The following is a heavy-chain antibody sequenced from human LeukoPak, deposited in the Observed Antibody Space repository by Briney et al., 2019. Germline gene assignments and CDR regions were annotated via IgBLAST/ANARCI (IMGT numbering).Heavy chain of an antibody. Sequence: ASVKVSCKASGYTFTSYDINWVRQATGQGLEWMGWMNPNSGNTGYAQKFQGRVTMTRNTSISTAYMELSSLRSEDTAVYYCARITYYYDSSGYYFGGFDYWGQGTLVTVSS. D-gene: IGHD3-22*01. CDR1: GYTFTSYD. J-gene: IGHJ4*02. CDR3: ARITYYYDSSGYYFGGFDY. V-gene: IGHV1-8*01. CDR2: MNPNSGNT.